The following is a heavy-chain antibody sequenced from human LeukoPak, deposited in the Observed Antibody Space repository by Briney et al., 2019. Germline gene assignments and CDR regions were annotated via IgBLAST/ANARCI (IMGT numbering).Heavy chain of an antibody. J-gene: IGHJ4*02. Sequence: SETLSLTCTVSGGSISSYYWSWIRQPPGKGLEWIGYIYYSGSTNYNPSLKSRVTISVDTSKNQFSLKLSSVTAVDTAVYYCASLPHDYSDFDYWGQGTLVTVSS. CDR3: ASLPHDYSDFDY. CDR1: GGSISSYY. D-gene: IGHD4-11*01. V-gene: IGHV4-59*01. CDR2: IYYSGST.